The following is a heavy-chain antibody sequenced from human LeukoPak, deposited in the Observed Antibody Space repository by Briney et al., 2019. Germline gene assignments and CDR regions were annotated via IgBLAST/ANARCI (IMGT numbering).Heavy chain of an antibody. CDR3: ARATVTAAPDLDY. Sequence: GGSLRLSCAASGFSFSDFAMIWVRQPPGKGLEWVVRIRNKANSYTTEYAASVKGRFTIARDDSKNSLYLQMNSLKTEDTAVYYCARATVTAAPDLDYWGQGTLVTVSS. V-gene: IGHV3-72*01. D-gene: IGHD4-17*01. J-gene: IGHJ4*02. CDR2: IRNKANSYTT. CDR1: GFSFSDFA.